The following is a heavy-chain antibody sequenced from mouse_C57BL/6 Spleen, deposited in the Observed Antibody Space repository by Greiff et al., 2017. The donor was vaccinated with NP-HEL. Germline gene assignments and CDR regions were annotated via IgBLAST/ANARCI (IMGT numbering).Heavy chain of an antibody. J-gene: IGHJ4*01. Sequence: QVQLQQPGAELVKPGASVKVSCKASGYTFTSYWMHWVKQRPGQGLEWIGRIHPSDSDTNYNQKFKGKATLTVDKSSRTAYMQLSSLTSEDSAVYYWARTGTGPYYYAMDYWGQGTSVTVSS. D-gene: IGHD4-1*01. CDR3: ARTGTGPYYYAMDY. CDR1: GYTFTSYW. CDR2: IHPSDSDT. V-gene: IGHV1-74*01.